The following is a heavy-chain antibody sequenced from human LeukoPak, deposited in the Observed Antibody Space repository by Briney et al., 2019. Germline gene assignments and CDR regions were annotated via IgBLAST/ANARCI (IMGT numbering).Heavy chain of an antibody. V-gene: IGHV3-23*01. D-gene: IGHD2-2*02. CDR1: GFTFSSYA. CDR3: AKDLVVVPAAIPN. CDR2: ISGSGGST. J-gene: IGHJ4*02. Sequence: PGGSLRLSCAASGFTFSSYAMSWVGQAPGKGLEWVSAISGSGGSTYYADSVKGRFTISRDNSKNTLYLQMNSLRAEDTAVYYCAKDLVVVPAAIPNWGQGTLVTVSS.